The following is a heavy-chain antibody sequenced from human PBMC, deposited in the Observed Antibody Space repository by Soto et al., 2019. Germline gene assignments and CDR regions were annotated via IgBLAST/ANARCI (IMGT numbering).Heavy chain of an antibody. CDR3: ARDILWFGEWGYWGIDY. J-gene: IGHJ4*02. CDR2: IWYDGSNK. D-gene: IGHD3-10*01. Sequence: QVQLVESGGGVVQPGRSLRLSCAASGFTFSSYGMHWVRQAPGKGLEWVAVIWYDGSNKYYADSVKGRFTISRDNSKNTLYLQMNSLRAEDTAVYYCARDILWFGEWGYWGIDYWGQGTLVTVSS. CDR1: GFTFSSYG. V-gene: IGHV3-33*01.